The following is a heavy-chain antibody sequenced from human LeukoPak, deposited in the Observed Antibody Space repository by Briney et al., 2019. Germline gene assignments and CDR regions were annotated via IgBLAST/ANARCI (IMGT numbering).Heavy chain of an antibody. Sequence: SGPTLVNPTQTLTLTCTFSGFSLSTSGMCVSWIRQPSGKALEWLALIDWDDDKYYSTSLKTRLTISKDTSKNQVVLTMTNMDPVDTATYYCARSTRYYDYVWGSYRPPYYYYYGMDVWGQGTTVTVSS. CDR2: IDWDDDK. CDR3: ARSTRYYDYVWGSYRPPYYYYYGMDV. D-gene: IGHD3-16*02. CDR1: GFSLSTSGMC. V-gene: IGHV2-70*01. J-gene: IGHJ6*02.